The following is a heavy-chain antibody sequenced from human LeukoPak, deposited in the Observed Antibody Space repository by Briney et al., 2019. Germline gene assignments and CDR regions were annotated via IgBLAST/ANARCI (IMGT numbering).Heavy chain of an antibody. CDR2: IYYSGST. V-gene: IGHV4-31*03. CDR1: GGSISSGGYY. D-gene: IGHD4-17*01. Sequence: PSETLSLTCTVSGGSISSGGYYWSWIRQHPGKGLEWIGYIYYSGSTYYSPSLKSRVTISVDASKNQFSLKLSSVTAADTAVYYCARGPEDDTVSHFDYWGQGTLVTVSS. CDR3: ARGPEDDTVSHFDY. J-gene: IGHJ4*02.